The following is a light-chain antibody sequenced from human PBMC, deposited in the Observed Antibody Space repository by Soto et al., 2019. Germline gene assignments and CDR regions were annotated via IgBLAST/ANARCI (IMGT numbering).Light chain of an antibody. CDR2: DVS. V-gene: IGLV2-11*01. Sequence: QSALTQPRSVSGYPGQSVTISCTGTSSDVGDNKYVSWYQQHPGKAPKLMIYDVSKRPSGVPDRFSGSKSGNTASLTISGLQAEDEADYYCCSYAGSNTLEFGGGTKLTVL. CDR1: SSDVGDNKY. J-gene: IGLJ2*01. CDR3: CSYAGSNTLE.